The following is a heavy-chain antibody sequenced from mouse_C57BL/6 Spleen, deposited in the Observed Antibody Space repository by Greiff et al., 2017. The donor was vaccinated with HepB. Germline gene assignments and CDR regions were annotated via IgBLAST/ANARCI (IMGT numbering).Heavy chain of an antibody. Sequence: QVQLQQPGTELVKPGASVKLSCKASGYTFTSYWMHWVKQRPGQGLEWIGNINPSNGGTNYNEKFKSKATLTVDKSSSTAYMQLSSLTSEDSAVYYCARSGGIYYDYDAVFAYWGQGTLVTVSA. J-gene: IGHJ3*01. CDR2: INPSNGGT. CDR1: GYTFTSYW. V-gene: IGHV1-53*01. D-gene: IGHD2-4*01. CDR3: ARSGGIYYDYDAVFAY.